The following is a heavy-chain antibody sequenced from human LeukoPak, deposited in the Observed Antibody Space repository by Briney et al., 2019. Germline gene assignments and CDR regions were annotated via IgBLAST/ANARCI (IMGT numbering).Heavy chain of an antibody. D-gene: IGHD1-26*01. CDR2: INPAGSDA. CDR3: GRFVSGNYGRGDH. CDR1: GFTFSDFW. Sequence: GGSLRLSCAASGFTFSDFWMHWVRQGPGEGLVWVARINPAGSDATYADSVKGRFTISRDNAKNTLCLQMNSLRVGDTAIYYCGRFVSGNYGRGDHWGQGTLVTVSS. J-gene: IGHJ4*02. V-gene: IGHV3-74*01.